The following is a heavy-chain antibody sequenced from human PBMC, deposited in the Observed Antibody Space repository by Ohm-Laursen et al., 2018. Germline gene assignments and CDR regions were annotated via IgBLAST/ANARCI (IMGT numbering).Heavy chain of an antibody. CDR2: IKQDGSET. D-gene: IGHD3-10*02. Sequence: SLRLSCAAPGFTFSNFWMTWVRQAPGKVLEWVANIKQDGSETHYVDSAKGRFTISRENAKNSLYLQMNSLRAEDTAVYYCARDRAMIGTWGQGSLVTVSS. V-gene: IGHV3-7*01. J-gene: IGHJ4*02. CDR1: GFTFSNFW. CDR3: ARDRAMIGT.